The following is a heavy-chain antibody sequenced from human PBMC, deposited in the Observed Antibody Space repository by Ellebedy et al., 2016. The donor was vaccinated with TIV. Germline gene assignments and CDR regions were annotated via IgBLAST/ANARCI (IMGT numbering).Heavy chain of an antibody. CDR1: GGSISSYY. Sequence: SETLSLXXTVSGGSISSYYWSWIRQSAGKGLEWIGRINFSGSTNYNPSLKGRVTMSVDTSKNQFSLRLTSVTAADTAVYYCARLGGTSPGTDYWGQGTLVTVSS. CDR3: ARLGGTSPGTDY. J-gene: IGHJ4*02. V-gene: IGHV4-4*07. CDR2: INFSGST. D-gene: IGHD3-10*01.